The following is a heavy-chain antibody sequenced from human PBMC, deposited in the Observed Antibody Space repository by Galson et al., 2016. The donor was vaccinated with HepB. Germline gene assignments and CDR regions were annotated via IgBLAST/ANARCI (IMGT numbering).Heavy chain of an antibody. CDR1: GGTFSNHG. CDR3: ARYSIINNWFDP. Sequence: SVKVSCKASGGTFSNHGVSWVRQAPGQGLEWMGGIIPMLGRLKYAQKFQGRVTITADESTNTAYLDLSRLRSEDTAFYYCARYSIINNWFDPWGQGTLVTVSP. V-gene: IGHV1-69*10. J-gene: IGHJ5*02. CDR2: IIPMLGRL. D-gene: IGHD6-13*01.